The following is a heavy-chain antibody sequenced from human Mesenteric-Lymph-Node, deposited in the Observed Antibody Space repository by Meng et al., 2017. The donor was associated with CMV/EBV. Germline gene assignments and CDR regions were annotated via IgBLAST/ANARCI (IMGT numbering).Heavy chain of an antibody. Sequence: SVNPSCASSGFRFRSNYVRWLRKARGMGLACVSAIYNREITYSAAFVKGRSTISRDNSKNTLCLQMNTLRAEDTAVYYCARSAWFDPWGQGTLVTVSS. V-gene: IGHV3-66*01. CDR3: ARSAWFDP. J-gene: IGHJ5*02. D-gene: IGHD3-10*01. CDR1: GFRFRSNY. CDR2: IYNREIT.